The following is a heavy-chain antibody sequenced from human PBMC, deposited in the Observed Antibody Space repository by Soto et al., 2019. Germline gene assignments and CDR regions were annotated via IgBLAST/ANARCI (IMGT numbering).Heavy chain of an antibody. CDR2: IYQSGRT. V-gene: IGHV4-30-2*01. J-gene: IGHJ6*02. D-gene: IGHD3-3*01. CDR1: GGSINTFDFS. CDR3: AREMTIFGVAPGGGVDV. Sequence: SETLSLTCAVSGGSINTFDFSWSWIRQPPGRGLEWIGSIYQSGRTYYIPSLKSRVTMSLEKYKNQFSLKINSVVAADTAIYYCAREMTIFGVAPGGGVDVWGQGTTVTVSS.